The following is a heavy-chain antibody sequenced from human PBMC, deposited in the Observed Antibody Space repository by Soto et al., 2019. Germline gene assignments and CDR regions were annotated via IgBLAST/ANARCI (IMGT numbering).Heavy chain of an antibody. D-gene: IGHD3-22*01. CDR2: IIPLFGTA. CDR1: GGIFSSDA. V-gene: IGHV1-69*01. J-gene: IGHJ4*02. Sequence: QEQLVQSGAGVKKPGSSGTVSCKASGGIFSSDAISWVRQAPGQGLEWVGGIIPLFGTANYAQKFQGRVTITADESTNTAYMDLSSLISEDTAIYYCARGGSGYVWFNEFWGQGTLVTVSS. CDR3: ARGGSGYVWFNEF.